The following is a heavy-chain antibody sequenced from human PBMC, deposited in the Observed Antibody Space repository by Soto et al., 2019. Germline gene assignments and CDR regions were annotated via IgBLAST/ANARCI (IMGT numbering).Heavy chain of an antibody. J-gene: IGHJ6*02. CDR2: ISPYSGNT. CDR3: AMVDNYVTPTPQDV. D-gene: IGHD3-16*01. V-gene: IGHV1-18*01. Sequence: QVQLVQSGDEVRKPGSSVKVSCKASGYIFVNYGIAWVRQAPGQGLEWMGWISPYSGNTHYASKDPRRLTPTTHTSTSTPYMDLGGLTSDDTAVYYWAMVDNYVTPTPQDVWGQGTTVTVSS. CDR1: GYIFVNYG.